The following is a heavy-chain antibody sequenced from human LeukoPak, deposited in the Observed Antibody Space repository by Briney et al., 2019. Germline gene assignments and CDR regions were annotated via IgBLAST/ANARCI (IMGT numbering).Heavy chain of an antibody. CDR2: IYYSGST. D-gene: IGHD6-19*01. J-gene: IGHJ4*02. CDR3: ARLGYSSGWYYFDY. V-gene: IGHV4-39*01. Sequence: KPSETLSLTCTVSGGSISSSSYYWGWIRQPPGKGLEWIGSIYYSGSTYYNPSLKSRVTISVDTSKNQFSPKLSSVTAADTAVYYCARLGYSSGWYYFDYWGQGTLVTVSS. CDR1: GGSISSSSYY.